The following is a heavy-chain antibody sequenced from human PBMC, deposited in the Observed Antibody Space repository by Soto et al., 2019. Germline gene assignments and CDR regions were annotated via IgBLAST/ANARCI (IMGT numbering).Heavy chain of an antibody. D-gene: IGHD3-22*01. CDR3: ARDGDYYDSSGYSNWFDP. CDR2: IIPILGIA. Sequence: QVQLVQSGAEVKKPGSSVKVSCKASGGTFSSYTISWVRQAPGQGLEWMGRIIPILGIANYAQKFQGRVTITADKSTSTAYMELSSLRSEDTAVYYCARDGDYYDSSGYSNWFDPWGQGTLVTVSS. CDR1: GGTFSSYT. V-gene: IGHV1-69*08. J-gene: IGHJ5*02.